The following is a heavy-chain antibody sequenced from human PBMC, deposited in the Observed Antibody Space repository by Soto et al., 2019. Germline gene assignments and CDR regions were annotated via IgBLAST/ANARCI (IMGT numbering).Heavy chain of an antibody. V-gene: IGHV3-23*01. CDR1: GFTFNNFA. CDR3: ASQPSIFEGYMDV. Sequence: EVQLLESGVGLVQPGGSLRLSCAASGFTFNNFAMSWVRQAPGKGLEWVSGISGSGGTTYYADSVKGRFTISRDKSKNTLHLQMNSLRAEDTAVYYCASQPSIFEGYMDVWGKGTTVTVSS. D-gene: IGHD3-9*01. J-gene: IGHJ6*03. CDR2: ISGSGGTT.